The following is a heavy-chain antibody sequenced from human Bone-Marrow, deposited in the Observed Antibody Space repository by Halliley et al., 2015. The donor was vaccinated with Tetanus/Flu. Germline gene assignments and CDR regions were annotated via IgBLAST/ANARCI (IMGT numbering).Heavy chain of an antibody. D-gene: IGHD2-2*01. V-gene: IGHV3-21*06. Sequence: SLRLSCAASGFTFSSYEMNWVRQAPGKGLEWVSFISGGSNYIHYADSVEGRFSISRDNAKNSLYLQMNSLRAEDTAVYYCAKIVLSPTRYCSSTSCIRYYGMDVWGQGTTVTVSS. J-gene: IGHJ6*02. CDR3: AKIVLSPTRYCSSTSCIRYYGMDV. CDR1: GFTFSSYE. CDR2: ISGGSNYI.